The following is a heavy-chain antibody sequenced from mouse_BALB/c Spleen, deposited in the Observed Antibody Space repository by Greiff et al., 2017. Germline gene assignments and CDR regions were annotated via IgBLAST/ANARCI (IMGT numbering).Heavy chain of an antibody. CDR2: IYWDDDK. J-gene: IGHJ3*01. Sequence: QVTLKESGPGILQPSQTLSLTCSFSGFSLSTSGMGVSWIRQPSGKGLEWLAHIYWDDDKRYNPSLKSRLTISKDTSSNQVFLKITSVDTADTATYYCARSSGYLAWFAYWGQGTLVTVSA. V-gene: IGHV8-12*01. CDR1: GFSLSTSGMG. D-gene: IGHD3-1*01. CDR3: ARSSGYLAWFAY.